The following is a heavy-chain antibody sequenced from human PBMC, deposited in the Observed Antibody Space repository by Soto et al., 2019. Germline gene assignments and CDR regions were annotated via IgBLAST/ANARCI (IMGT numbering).Heavy chain of an antibody. CDR1: GYSFTSYW. D-gene: IGHD6-25*01. J-gene: IGHJ5*02. CDR2: IYPGDSDT. Sequence: CKGSGYSFTSYWIGWVRQMPGKGLEWMGIIYPGDSDTRYSPSFQGQVTISADKSISTAYLQWSSLKASDTAMYYCARGSGSQANWFDPWGQGTLVTVSS. V-gene: IGHV5-51*01. CDR3: ARGSGSQANWFDP.